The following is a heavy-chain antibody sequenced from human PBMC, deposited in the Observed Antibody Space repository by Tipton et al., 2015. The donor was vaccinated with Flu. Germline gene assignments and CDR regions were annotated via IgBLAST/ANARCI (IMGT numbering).Heavy chain of an antibody. J-gene: IGHJ3*02. V-gene: IGHV3-21*01. CDR2: ISSESTYI. CDR1: GFTFSYYG. D-gene: IGHD3-22*01. CDR3: AREWSDYYDGSEGDAFDI. Sequence: CAASGFTFSYYGMNWVRRAPGKGLEWVSSISSESTYIYYADSLKGRFTVSRDNAKNSLYLQMNSLRAEDTAVYYCAREWSDYYDGSEGDAFDIWGRGTMVTVSS.